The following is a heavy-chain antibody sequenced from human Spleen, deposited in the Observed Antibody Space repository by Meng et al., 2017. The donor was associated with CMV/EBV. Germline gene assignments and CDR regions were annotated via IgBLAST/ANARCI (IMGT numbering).Heavy chain of an antibody. CDR3: ARDMWGWELPAFDI. Sequence: SGGSISSDDYYWNWIRQPPGKGLEWIGNIYYSGSTYYNPSLKSRVTISVDTSNNQFSLKLSSVTAADTAVYYCARDMWGWELPAFDIWGQGTMVTVSS. J-gene: IGHJ3*02. CDR1: GGSISSDDYY. D-gene: IGHD1-26*01. V-gene: IGHV4-30-4*08. CDR2: IYYSGST.